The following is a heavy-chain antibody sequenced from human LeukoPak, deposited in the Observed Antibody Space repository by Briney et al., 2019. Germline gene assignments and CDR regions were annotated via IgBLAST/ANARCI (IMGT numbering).Heavy chain of an antibody. J-gene: IGHJ3*02. V-gene: IGHV1-24*01. CDR1: GYTLTELS. D-gene: IGHD3-22*01. CDR3: ARSARYDSSGIYTPRAFDI. CDR2: FDPEDGET. Sequence: ASVKVCCKVSGYTLTELSTHWVRQAPGKGLEWMGGFDPEDGETIYAQKFQGRVTMTEDTSTDTAYMELSSLRSEDTAVYYCARSARYDSSGIYTPRAFDIWGQGTMVTVSS.